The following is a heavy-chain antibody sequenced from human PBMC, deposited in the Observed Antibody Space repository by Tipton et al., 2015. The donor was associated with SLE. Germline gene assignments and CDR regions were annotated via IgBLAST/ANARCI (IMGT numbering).Heavy chain of an antibody. CDR1: GDSIITGDYA. Sequence: LRLSCTVSGDSIITGDYAWSWFRQPAGKGLEWIGRVWSTGSANYNPSLKSRVTMSIDTSRNQYSLKLSSVTATDTAVYYCARGGLYWLDWGQGTLATVSS. CDR3: ARGGLYWLD. J-gene: IGHJ4*02. V-gene: IGHV4-61*02. D-gene: IGHD2-8*02. CDR2: VWSTGSA.